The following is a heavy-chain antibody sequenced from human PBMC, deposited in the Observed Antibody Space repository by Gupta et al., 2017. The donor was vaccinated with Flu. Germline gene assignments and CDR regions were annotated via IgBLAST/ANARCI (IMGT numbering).Heavy chain of an antibody. CDR2: LNPANGNT. CDR1: GFNFNTYA. Sequence: VQLVQSGAEMRKPGASVKISCKTSGFNFNTYAIHWVRQAPGQRPEWMAWLNPANGNTKYSQKFQHTISLTRDTSATTAYLELNNLRFEDTAVYYCARADDDGRGYRFDLWGQGALVTVSS. J-gene: IGHJ4*02. CDR3: ARADDDGRGYRFDL. D-gene: IGHD3-22*01. V-gene: IGHV1-3*01.